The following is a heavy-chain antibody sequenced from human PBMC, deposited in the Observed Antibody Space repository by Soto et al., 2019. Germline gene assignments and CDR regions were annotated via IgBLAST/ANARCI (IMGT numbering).Heavy chain of an antibody. CDR3: AKESVQRFFNY. CDR2: INPSGGST. V-gene: IGHV1-46*01. J-gene: IGHJ4*02. CDR1: GYTFTSYY. Sequence: AASVKVSCKASGYTFTSYYMHWVRQAPGQGLEWMGIINPSGGSTSYAQKFQGRVTMTRDTSTSTVYMELNSLRAEDTAVYFCAKESVQRFFNYRGQGTPVTVSS.